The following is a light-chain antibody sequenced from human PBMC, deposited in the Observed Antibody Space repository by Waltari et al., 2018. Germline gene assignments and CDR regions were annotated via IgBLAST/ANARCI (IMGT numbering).Light chain of an antibody. Sequence: QSALTQPASVSGSPGQSITISCTGTSSDVGGYNYVSWYQQHPGKAPKRIIYDVGNRPSGISNRFAASKAGNTASLTISGLQTEDEADYYCNSYTSSSTLVFGGGTKLTVL. CDR1: SSDVGGYNY. J-gene: IGLJ3*02. V-gene: IGLV2-14*03. CDR3: NSYTSSSTLV. CDR2: DVG.